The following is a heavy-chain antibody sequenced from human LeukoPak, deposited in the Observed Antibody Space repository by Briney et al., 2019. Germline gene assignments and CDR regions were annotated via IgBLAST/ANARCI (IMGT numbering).Heavy chain of an antibody. D-gene: IGHD2-2*01. V-gene: IGHV3-30*02. CDR1: GFTFSTYG. CDR2: IHYDGGNE. J-gene: IGHJ5*02. Sequence: GGSLRLSCAASGFTFSTYGMHWVRQAPGKGLEWVAFIHYDGGNEYNGDSVKGRFTISRDNSKNTLYLQMNSLRPEDTAVYYCARGLPSSTRTYNWFNPWGPGTLVTVSS. CDR3: ARGLPSSTRTYNWFNP.